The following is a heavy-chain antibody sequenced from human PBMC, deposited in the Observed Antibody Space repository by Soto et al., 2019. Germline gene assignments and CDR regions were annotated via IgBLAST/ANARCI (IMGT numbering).Heavy chain of an antibody. V-gene: IGHV3-7*01. Sequence: GGSLRLSCAASGFTFRSSWMSWVRQAPGKGLEWVAKIKTDGSEQYYVDSVKGRFTVSRDNAKKSLFLQMNSLRAEDTAVYYCARDLGWDQFDYWGQGTLVTVSS. CDR1: GFTFRSSW. D-gene: IGHD6-19*01. CDR2: IKTDGSEQ. J-gene: IGHJ4*02. CDR3: ARDLGWDQFDY.